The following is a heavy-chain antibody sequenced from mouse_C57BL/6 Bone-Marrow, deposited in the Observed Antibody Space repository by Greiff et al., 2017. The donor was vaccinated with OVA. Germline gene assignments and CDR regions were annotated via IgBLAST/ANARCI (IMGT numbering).Heavy chain of an antibody. V-gene: IGHV1-64*01. D-gene: IGHD2-4*01. Sequence: QVQLQQPGAELVKPGASVKLSCKASGYTFTSYWMHWVKQRPGQGLEWIGMIHPNSGSTNYNEKFKSKATLTVDKSSSTAYMQLSSLTSEDSAVYDCAPYDYDLYAMDYWGQGTSVTVSS. CDR2: IHPNSGST. CDR3: APYDYDLYAMDY. CDR1: GYTFTSYW. J-gene: IGHJ4*01.